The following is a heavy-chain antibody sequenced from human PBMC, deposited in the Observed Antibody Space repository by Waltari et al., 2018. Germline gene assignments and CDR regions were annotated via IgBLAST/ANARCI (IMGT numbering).Heavy chain of an antibody. D-gene: IGHD6-25*01. CDR2: IIPILGIA. CDR3: ARANDSGYQIDD. V-gene: IGHV1-69*02. J-gene: IGHJ4*02. Sequence: QVQLVQSGAEVKKPVSSVKFSRKASRGTFSSHTISWVRQAPGQGLEWMGRIIPILGIANYAQKFQGRVTITADKSTSTAYMELSRLRSEDTAVYYCARANDSGYQIDDWGQGTLVTVSS. CDR1: RGTFSSHT.